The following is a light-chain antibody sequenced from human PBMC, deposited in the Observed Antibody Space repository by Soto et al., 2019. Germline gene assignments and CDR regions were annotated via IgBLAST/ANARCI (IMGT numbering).Light chain of an antibody. V-gene: IGKV3-11*01. CDR1: QSVGSS. CDR2: AAS. CDR3: QQGNTWPWT. J-gene: IGKJ1*01. Sequence: EIVLTRSPATLSVSPGERATLSCRASQSVGSSLAWYQQKLGQAPRLLIYAASDRATGIPGRFSGSGSGTDFTLIISSLEPEDFAFYYCQQGNTWPWTFGQGTKVDIK.